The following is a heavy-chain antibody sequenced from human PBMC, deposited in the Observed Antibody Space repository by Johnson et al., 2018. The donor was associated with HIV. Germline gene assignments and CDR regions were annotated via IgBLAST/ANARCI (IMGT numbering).Heavy chain of an antibody. CDR3: ARETYGGNSGAFDI. D-gene: IGHD4-23*01. CDR1: GFTFDDYG. J-gene: IGHJ3*02. Sequence: VQLVESGGGVVRPGGSLRLSCAASGFTFDDYGMSWVRQAPGKGLEWVSVLFSGGNTYYADSVKGSFTISYDNAKNTLYLQMNSRRAEDTAVYYCARETYGGNSGAFDIWGQGTMVTVSS. CDR2: LFSGGNT. V-gene: IGHV3-66*01.